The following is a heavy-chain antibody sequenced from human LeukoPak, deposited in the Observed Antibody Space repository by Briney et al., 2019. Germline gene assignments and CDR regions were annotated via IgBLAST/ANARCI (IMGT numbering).Heavy chain of an antibody. CDR2: IYYSGST. CDR3: ATLGRDSSGYDFDY. CDR1: GGSISSYY. D-gene: IGHD3-22*01. Sequence: SETLSLTCTVSGGSISSYYWSWIRQPPGKGLEWIGYIYYSGSTNYNPSLKSRVTISVDTSKNQFSLKLSSVTAADTAVYYCATLGRDSSGYDFDYWGQGTLVTVSS. V-gene: IGHV4-59*01. J-gene: IGHJ4*02.